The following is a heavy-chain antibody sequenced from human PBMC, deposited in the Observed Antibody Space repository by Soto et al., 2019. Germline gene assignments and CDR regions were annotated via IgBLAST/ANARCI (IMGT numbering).Heavy chain of an antibody. CDR1: GFSFSDYG. D-gene: IGHD6-19*01. V-gene: IGHV3-30*18. J-gene: IGHJ4*02. CDR2: LSYDGDKE. Sequence: QVQLEESGGNVVQPGRSLRLSCAASGFSFSDYGMHWVRQAPGKGLESMALLSYDGDKEYYADSVKGRFTISRDNSKNTVFLQMNSLRPEDTAVYYCGKDLMGEQWLGVMHYWGQGTLVTVSS. CDR3: GKDLMGEQWLGVMHY.